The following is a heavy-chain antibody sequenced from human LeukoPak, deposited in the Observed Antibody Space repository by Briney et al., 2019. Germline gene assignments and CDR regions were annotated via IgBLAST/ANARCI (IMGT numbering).Heavy chain of an antibody. J-gene: IGHJ4*02. V-gene: IGHV3-7*01. D-gene: IGHD3-16*01. CDR2: IKEDGTRK. CDR3: VAWGSLVV. Sequence: GSLRLSCAASGFTFSSYAMSWVRQAPGKGLDWVAHIKEDGTRKYYVDSVRGRFTISRDNAKNSLFLQMNSLRVEDTAVFYCVAWGSLVVWGQGTLVTVSS. CDR1: GFTFSSYA.